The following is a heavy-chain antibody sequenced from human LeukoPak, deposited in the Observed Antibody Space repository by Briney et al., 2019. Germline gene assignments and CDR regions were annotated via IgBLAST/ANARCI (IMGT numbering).Heavy chain of an antibody. V-gene: IGHV1-2*02. CDR3: ARLLPGDTTISRYYYYYMDV. CDR1: GYTFTGYY. Sequence: GASVKVSCKASGYTFTGYYMHWVRQAPGQGLEWMGWINPNSGGTNYAQKFQGRVTMTRDTSISTAYMELSRLRSDDTAVYYCARLLPGDTTISRYYYYYMDVWGKGTTVTVSS. CDR2: INPNSGGT. D-gene: IGHD3-3*01. J-gene: IGHJ6*03.